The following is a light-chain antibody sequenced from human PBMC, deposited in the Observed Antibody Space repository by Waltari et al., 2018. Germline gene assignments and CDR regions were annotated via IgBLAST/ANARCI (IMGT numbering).Light chain of an antibody. CDR1: SSDVGSYNL. V-gene: IGLV2-23*01. CDR2: EDN. J-gene: IGLJ3*02. Sequence: QSALTQPASVSGSPGQSITIPCPGTSSDVGSYNLVSWYQQHPGKAPKLMIYEDNKRPSGVSMRFSGSKSGNTASLTISGRQAEDEADYYCCSYAGSAIWVFGGGTKLTVL. CDR3: CSYAGSAIWV.